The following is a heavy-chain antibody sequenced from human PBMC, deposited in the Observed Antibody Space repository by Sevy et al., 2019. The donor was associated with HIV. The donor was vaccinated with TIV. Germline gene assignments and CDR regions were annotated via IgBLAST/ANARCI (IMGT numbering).Heavy chain of an antibody. CDR1: GFTFGDYA. Sequence: GGSLRLSCTASGFTFGDYAISWFRQAPGKGLEWVANIKEDGSGRFDVDSVRGRFTVSRDNAKKTLYLQMNNLRGEETALYYLARRYSGSSGRGLDNWGQGALVTVSS. CDR3: ARRYSGSSGRGLDN. D-gene: IGHD1-26*01. J-gene: IGHJ4*02. CDR2: IKEDGSGR. V-gene: IGHV3-7*01.